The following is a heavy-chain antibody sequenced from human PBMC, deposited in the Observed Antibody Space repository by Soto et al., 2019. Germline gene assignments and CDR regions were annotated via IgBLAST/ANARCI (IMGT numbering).Heavy chain of an antibody. CDR2: VYYTGTT. J-gene: IGHJ4*02. CDR3: ARDLAAVPRAFDY. D-gene: IGHD6-13*01. V-gene: IGHV4-59*01. Sequence: PSETLSLTCTVSGGSISSYFYIWVRQPPGKGLEWTGSVYYTGTTDYNPSLKSRVTISVDTSKTQFSLNLRSVTAADTAVYYCARDLAAVPRAFDYWGRGTLVTVSS. CDR1: GGSISSYF.